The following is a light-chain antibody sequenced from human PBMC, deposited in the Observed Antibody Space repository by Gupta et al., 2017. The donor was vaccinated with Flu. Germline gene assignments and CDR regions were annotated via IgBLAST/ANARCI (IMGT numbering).Light chain of an antibody. CDR3: QQTVSDPRT. V-gene: IGKV1-39*01. Sequence: DIQMTQSPSSLSASVGDRVIISCRASQTVSSYVNWYQKKPGRAPKLLIYGATPLESGVPSNFSATISGTHFTLTISSLQPEDFATYDCQQTVSDPRTFGQGTKVEI. CDR2: GAT. CDR1: QTVSSY. J-gene: IGKJ1*01.